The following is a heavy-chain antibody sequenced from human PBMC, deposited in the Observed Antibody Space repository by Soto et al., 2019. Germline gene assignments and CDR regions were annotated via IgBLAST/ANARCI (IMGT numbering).Heavy chain of an antibody. CDR3: ARDQKCYYGSGSYYHPEYCMDV. J-gene: IGHJ6*02. D-gene: IGHD3-10*01. CDR2: IYYSGST. CDR1: GGSISSGGYY. Sequence: SGTLSLTCTVSGGSISSGGYYWSWIRQHPGKGLEWIGYIYYSGSTYYNPSLKSRVTISVDTYKNQFSLKLSSVTAPDTAMYYCARDQKCYYGSGSYYHPEYCMDVWCQGTTVTVSS. V-gene: IGHV4-31*03.